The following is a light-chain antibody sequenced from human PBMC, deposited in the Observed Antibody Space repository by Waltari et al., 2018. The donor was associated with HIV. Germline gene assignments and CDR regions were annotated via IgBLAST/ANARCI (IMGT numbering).Light chain of an antibody. CDR3: CSYARSNSWV. V-gene: IGLV2-23*02. Sequence: QSALTQPASVSGSPGQSITISCTGTSSDVGSYNLLSWYQQNPGKAPKVMIYEVTKRPSGVSNRFSGSKSGNTASLTISGLQAEDEGDYYCCSYARSNSWVFGGGTKVTVL. J-gene: IGLJ3*02. CDR2: EVT. CDR1: SSDVGSYNL.